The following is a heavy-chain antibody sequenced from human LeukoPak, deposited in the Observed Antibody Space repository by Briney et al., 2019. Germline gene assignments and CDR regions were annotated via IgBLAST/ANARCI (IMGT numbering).Heavy chain of an antibody. D-gene: IGHD6-13*01. J-gene: IGHJ6*02. CDR3: ARSKQLVPYGMDV. Sequence: TLSLTCSVSGGSISRSDYYWSWIRQPPGKALEWLALIDWDDDKYYSTSLKTRLTISKDTSKNQVVLTMTNMDPVDTATYYCARSKQLVPYGMDVWGQGTTVTVSS. CDR1: GGSISRSDYY. CDR2: IDWDDDK. V-gene: IGHV2-70*18.